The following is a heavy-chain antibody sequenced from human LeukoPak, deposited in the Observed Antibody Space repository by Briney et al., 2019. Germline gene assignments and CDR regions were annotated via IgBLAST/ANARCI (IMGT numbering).Heavy chain of an antibody. CDR3: VKSAGKDGYRDVFDI. CDR2: ISGDGGST. Sequence: GSLRLSCGASRFTFSSYGMSLVRQAPGEGLEGVSGISGDGGSTYYADSVKGRFTISRDNSKNTLYLQMNSLRAEDTAVYHCVKSAGKDGYRDVFDIWGQGTVVTVSS. V-gene: IGHV3-23*01. CDR1: RFTFSSYG. D-gene: IGHD5-24*01. J-gene: IGHJ3*02.